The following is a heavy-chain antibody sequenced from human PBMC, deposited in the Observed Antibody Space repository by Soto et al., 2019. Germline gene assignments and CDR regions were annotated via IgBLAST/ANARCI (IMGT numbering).Heavy chain of an antibody. D-gene: IGHD3-10*01. Sequence: QVQLVQSGAEVKKPGASVKVSCKASGYTFTSYGISWVRQAPGQGLEWMGWISAYNGNTNSAQKLQGRVTMTTHTSTSTAYMELRSLRSDDTAVYYCARDHGPYYYGSGSYLPDYWGQGTLVTVSS. CDR2: ISAYNGNT. J-gene: IGHJ4*02. CDR1: GYTFTSYG. CDR3: ARDHGPYYYGSGSYLPDY. V-gene: IGHV1-18*01.